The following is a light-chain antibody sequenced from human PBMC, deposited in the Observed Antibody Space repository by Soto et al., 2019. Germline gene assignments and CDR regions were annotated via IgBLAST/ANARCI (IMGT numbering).Light chain of an antibody. J-gene: IGLJ1*01. CDR2: EVT. V-gene: IGLV2-23*02. Sequence: QSVLTQPAPVSGSPGQSITISCTGTSSDIGNYNLVSWYQQHPGKAPKVMIYEVTKRPSGVSNRFSGSKSGNTASLTISGLQAEDEADYYCCSYAGSRTSYVFGTGTKVTVL. CDR1: SSDIGNYNL. CDR3: CSYAGSRTSYV.